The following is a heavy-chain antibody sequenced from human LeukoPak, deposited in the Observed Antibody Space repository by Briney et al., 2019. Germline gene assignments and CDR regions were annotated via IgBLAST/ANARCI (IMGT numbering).Heavy chain of an antibody. CDR2: IYHSGST. Sequence: SETLSLTCAVSGGSISSGGYSWSWIRQPPGKGLEWIGYIYHSGSTYYNPSLKSRVTISVDRSKNQFSLKLSSVTAADTAVYYCARGLQLSNWFDPWGQGTLVTVSS. V-gene: IGHV4-30-2*01. D-gene: IGHD6-13*01. CDR1: GGSISSGGYS. CDR3: ARGLQLSNWFDP. J-gene: IGHJ5*02.